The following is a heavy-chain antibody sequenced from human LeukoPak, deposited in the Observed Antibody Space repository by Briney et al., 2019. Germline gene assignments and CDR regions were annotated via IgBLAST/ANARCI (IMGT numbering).Heavy chain of an antibody. CDR1: GYTFTIYY. V-gene: IGHV1-46*01. J-gene: IGHJ6*03. CDR2: INPSGGST. CDR3: ARGPRITLIRGGQWYYYMDV. Sequence: ASVKDSCKASGYTFTIYYIHWVRQAPGQGLEWMGLINPSGGSTNFAQKFQGRVTMTRDTSTSTVYMELSSLRSEDTAVYYCARGPRITLIRGGQWYYYMDVWGKGTTVTISS. D-gene: IGHD3-10*01.